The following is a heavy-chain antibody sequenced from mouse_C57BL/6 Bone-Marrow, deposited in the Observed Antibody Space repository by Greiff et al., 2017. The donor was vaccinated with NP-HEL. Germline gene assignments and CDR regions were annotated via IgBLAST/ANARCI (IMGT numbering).Heavy chain of an antibody. Sequence: QVTLKVSGPGILQPSQTLSLSCSFSGFSLSTFGMGVGWLRQPSGKGLEWLAHIWWDDDKYYNPALTSRLTISKDTSKNQIFLKIANVDTAETATYDYARMRLRRAMDYWGQGTAVTVSS. D-gene: IGHD2-2*01. V-gene: IGHV8-8*01. J-gene: IGHJ4*01. CDR1: GFSLSTFGMG. CDR2: IWWDDDK. CDR3: ARMRLRRAMDY.